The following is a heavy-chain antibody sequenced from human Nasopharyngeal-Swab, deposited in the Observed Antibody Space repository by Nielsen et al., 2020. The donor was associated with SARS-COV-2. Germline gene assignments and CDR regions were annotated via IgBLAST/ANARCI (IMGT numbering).Heavy chain of an antibody. D-gene: IGHD6-19*01. CDR2: ISGSGGST. Sequence: WSRQPPWTGLEWVSAISGSGGSTYYADSVKGRFTISRDNSKNTLYLQMNSLRAEDTAVYYCAKDRKQWLVTRSAFDIWGQGTMVTVSS. J-gene: IGHJ3*02. CDR3: AKDRKQWLVTRSAFDI. V-gene: IGHV3-23*01.